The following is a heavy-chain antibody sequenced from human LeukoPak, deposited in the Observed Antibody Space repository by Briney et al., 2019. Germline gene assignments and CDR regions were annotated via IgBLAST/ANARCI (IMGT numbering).Heavy chain of an antibody. V-gene: IGHV4-34*01. CDR2: INHSGST. J-gene: IGHJ3*02. D-gene: IGHD3-3*01. CDR3: ARDTYDFWSGYYGSALSAFDI. CDR1: GGSSSGYY. Sequence: PSETLSLTCAVYGGSSSGYYWSWIRQPPGKGLEWIGEINHSGSTNQNPSLKSRVTISIDTSKNQFSLKLSSVTAADTAVYYCARDTYDFWSGYYGSALSAFDIWGQGTMVTVSS.